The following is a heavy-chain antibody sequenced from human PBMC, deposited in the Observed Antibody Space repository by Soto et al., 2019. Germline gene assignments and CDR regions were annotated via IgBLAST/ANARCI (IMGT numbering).Heavy chain of an antibody. CDR3: ASRSTSYYYDSSGYYGAR. J-gene: IGHJ4*02. CDR1: GGSISSSSYY. Sequence: SETLSLTCTVSGGSISSSSYYWGWIRQPPGKGLEWIGSIYYSGSTYYNPSLKSRVTISVDTSKNQFSLKLSSVTAADTAVYYCASRSTSYYYDSSGYYGARWGQGTLVTVSS. V-gene: IGHV4-39*01. D-gene: IGHD3-22*01. CDR2: IYYSGST.